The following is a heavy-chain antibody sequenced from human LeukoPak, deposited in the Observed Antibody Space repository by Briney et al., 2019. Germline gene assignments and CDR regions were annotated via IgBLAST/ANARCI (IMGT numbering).Heavy chain of an antibody. CDR3: AREPSHYDILTGYYTEYFQH. Sequence: PGGSLRLSCAASGFTFTSYGMHWVRQAPGKGLEWVAFIQYDGSNKYYADSVKGRFTISRDNSKNTLYLQMNSLRAEDTAVYYCAREPSHYDILTGYYTEYFQHWGQGTLVTVSS. J-gene: IGHJ1*01. CDR2: IQYDGSNK. D-gene: IGHD3-9*01. V-gene: IGHV3-30*02. CDR1: GFTFTSYG.